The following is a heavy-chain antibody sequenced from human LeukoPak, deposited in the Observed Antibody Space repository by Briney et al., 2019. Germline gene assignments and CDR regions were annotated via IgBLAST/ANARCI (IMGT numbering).Heavy chain of an antibody. CDR1: GFTFSSYA. CDR3: ARVGSWDAFDI. CDR2: ISSNGGRT. J-gene: IGHJ3*02. V-gene: IGHV3-64*01. Sequence: GGSLRLSCAASGFTFSSYAMHWVRQAPGKGLEYVSAISSNGGRTYYANSVKGRFTIYRDNSKNTLYIQMGSLRAEDMAVYYCARVGSWDAFDIWGQGTMVTVSS. D-gene: IGHD1-26*01.